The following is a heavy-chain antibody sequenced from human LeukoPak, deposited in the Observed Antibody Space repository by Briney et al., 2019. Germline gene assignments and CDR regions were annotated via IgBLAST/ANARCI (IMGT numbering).Heavy chain of an antibody. J-gene: IGHJ4*02. CDR1: GGTFRTYA. Sequence: SVKVSCKASGGTFRTYAISWVRQAPGQGLEWMGGIIPIFGTANYAQKFQGRVTITADESTSTAYMELSSLRSEDTAVYYCDIDPTPRIAVAGISLDYWGQGTLVTVSS. D-gene: IGHD6-19*01. CDR2: IIPIFGTA. V-gene: IGHV1-69*13. CDR3: DIDPTPRIAVAGISLDY.